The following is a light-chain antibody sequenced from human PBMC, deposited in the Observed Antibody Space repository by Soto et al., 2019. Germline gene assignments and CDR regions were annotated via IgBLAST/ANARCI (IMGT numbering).Light chain of an antibody. J-gene: IGLJ1*01. Sequence: QSALTQPRSVSGSPGQSVTISCTGTSSDVGGYNYVSWYQQNPGKAPKLMIYEVSNRPSGVSNRFSGSKSGNTASLTISGLQAEDEADYYCSSFTSGSTLFGTGTKLTVL. V-gene: IGLV2-14*01. CDR2: EVS. CDR1: SSDVGGYNY. CDR3: SSFTSGSTL.